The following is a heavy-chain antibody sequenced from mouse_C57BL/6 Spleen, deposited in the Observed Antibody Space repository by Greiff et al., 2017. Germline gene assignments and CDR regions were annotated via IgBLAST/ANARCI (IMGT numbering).Heavy chain of an antibody. J-gene: IGHJ2*01. CDR2: SYPGDGDT. CDR3: ARRLASSFDY. CDR1: GYAFSSSW. D-gene: IGHD6-1*01. Sequence: QVQLQQSGPELVKPGASVKISCKASGYAFSSSWMNWVKQRPGKGLEWIGRSYPGDGDTNYNGKFKGKATLTADKSSSTAYMQLSSLTSEDSAVYFCARRLASSFDYWGQGTTLTVSS. V-gene: IGHV1-82*01.